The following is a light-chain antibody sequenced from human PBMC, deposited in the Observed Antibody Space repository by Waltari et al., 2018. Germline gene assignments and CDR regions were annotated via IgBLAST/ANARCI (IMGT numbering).Light chain of an antibody. CDR3: QQYGYLPLT. V-gene: IGKV3-20*01. CDR1: QSVSGNN. Sequence: ENVLTQSPGSLSLSPGERVTLSCRASQSVSGNNLARYQQKPGQAPRLLIYGASSRATGIPDRFSGSASGTDFTLTISRLEPEDFAVYYCQQYGYLPLTFGGGTKVESK. CDR2: GAS. J-gene: IGKJ4*01.